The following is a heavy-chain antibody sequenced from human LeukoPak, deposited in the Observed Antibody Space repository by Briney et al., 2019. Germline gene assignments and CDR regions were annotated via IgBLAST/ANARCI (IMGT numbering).Heavy chain of an antibody. D-gene: IGHD3-22*01. J-gene: IGHJ4*02. CDR2: ISGSGGST. V-gene: IGHV3-23*01. Sequence: PGGSLRLSCAASGFTFSSYGMSWVRQAPGKGLEWVSAISGSGGSTYYADSVKGRFTISRDNSKNTLYLQMNSLRAEDTAVYYCAKHYYESSGYRTKTTPRYYFDYWGQGTLVTVSS. CDR1: GFTFSSYG. CDR3: AKHYYESSGYRTKTTPRYYFDY.